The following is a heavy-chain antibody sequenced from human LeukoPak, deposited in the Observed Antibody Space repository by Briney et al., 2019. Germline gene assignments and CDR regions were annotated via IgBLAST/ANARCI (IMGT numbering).Heavy chain of an antibody. J-gene: IGHJ4*02. CDR2: ISGSGGST. Sequence: GGSLRLSCAASGFTFSSYAMSWVRQAPGKGLEWVSAISGSGGSTYYADSVKGRFTNSRDNSKNTLYLQMNSLRAVDTAVYYCAKASERTGPPHYFDYWGQGTLVTVSS. CDR3: AKASERTGPPHYFDY. V-gene: IGHV3-23*01. CDR1: GFTFSSYA.